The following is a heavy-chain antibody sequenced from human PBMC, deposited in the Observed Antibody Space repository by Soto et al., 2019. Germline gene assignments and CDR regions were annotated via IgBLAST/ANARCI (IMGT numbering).Heavy chain of an antibody. CDR1: GFTFSKYW. CDR2: IKQDGSEK. Sequence: EVQLVESGGGLVQPGGSLRLSCAASGFTFSKYWMSWVRQAPGKGLEWVANIKQDGSEKNCVDSVRGRFTISRDNAKNSLYLQMNSLRAEDTAVYYCARLLGHHFYAMDVWGQGTTVTVSS. CDR3: ARLLGHHFYAMDV. V-gene: IGHV3-7*05. J-gene: IGHJ6*02.